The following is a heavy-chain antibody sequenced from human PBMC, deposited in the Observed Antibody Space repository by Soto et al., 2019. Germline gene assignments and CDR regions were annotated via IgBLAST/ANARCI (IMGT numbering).Heavy chain of an antibody. J-gene: IGHJ4*02. CDR1: GFTFSSYG. D-gene: IGHD2-15*01. CDR2: IWYDGSNK. Sequence: GGSLRLSCAASGFTFSSYGMHWVRQAPGKGLEWVAVIWYDGSNKYYADSVKGRFTISRDNSKNTLYLQMNSLRAEDTAVYYCARVDCSGGSCYSGLVDYWGQGTLVTVSS. V-gene: IGHV3-33*01. CDR3: ARVDCSGGSCYSGLVDY.